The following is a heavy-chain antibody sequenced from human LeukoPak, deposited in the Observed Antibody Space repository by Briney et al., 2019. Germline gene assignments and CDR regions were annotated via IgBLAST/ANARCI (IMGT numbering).Heavy chain of an antibody. CDR3: AEASWAGVTTTYFAY. CDR1: GFTFSSYG. V-gene: IGHV3-30*18. J-gene: IGHJ4*02. D-gene: IGHD1-26*01. CDR2: ISYDGSNK. Sequence: GSLRLSCAASGFTFSSYGMHWVRQAPGKGLEWVAVISYDGSNKYYADSVKGRFTISRDNSKNTLYLQMNSLRAEDTAVYYCAEASWAGVTTTYFAYWAQGILVTVSS.